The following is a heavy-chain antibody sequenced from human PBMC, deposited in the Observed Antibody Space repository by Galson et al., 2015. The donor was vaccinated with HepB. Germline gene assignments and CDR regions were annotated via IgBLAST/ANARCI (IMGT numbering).Heavy chain of an antibody. D-gene: IGHD6-13*01. V-gene: IGHV3-21*01. Sequence: SLRLSCAASGFSFSDYNMNWVRQAPGKGLEWVASISGTGAYIYYADSVKGRFFTSKDNAKKSLSLRLSSLRVDETAVYFRARDAKRSLGSSWLNIFYLDYWGQGALVSVSS. CDR3: ARDAKRSLGSSWLNIFYLDY. J-gene: IGHJ4*02. CDR1: GFSFSDYN. CDR2: ISGTGAYI.